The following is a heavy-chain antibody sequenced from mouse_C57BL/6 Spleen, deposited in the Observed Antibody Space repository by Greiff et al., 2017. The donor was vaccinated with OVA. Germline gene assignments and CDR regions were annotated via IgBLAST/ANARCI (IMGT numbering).Heavy chain of an antibody. CDR1: GYSITSGYY. CDR3: ARPCGGSLYWYFEG. CDR2: ISYDGSN. J-gene: IGHJ1*03. Sequence: ESGPGLVKPSQSLSLTCSATGYSITSGYYWNWIRQLPGNKLEWMGYISYDGSNNYNPSLKNRISITRDTSKNQFFLKLNSVTTEDTATYYCARPCGGSLYWYFEGRGTGATVTVSS. V-gene: IGHV3-6*01. D-gene: IGHD1-1*02.